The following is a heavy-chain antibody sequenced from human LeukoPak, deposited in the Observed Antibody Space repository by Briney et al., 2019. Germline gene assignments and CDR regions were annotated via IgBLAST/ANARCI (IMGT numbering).Heavy chain of an antibody. J-gene: IGHJ3*01. CDR3: ARDYMNYDYVWGSYRRDSLDDAFDF. D-gene: IGHD3-16*02. CDR2: LYPSGSS. V-gene: IGHV4-4*07. CDR1: GVSISSYY. Sequence: SETLSLTCTVSGVSISSYYWSWIRQPAGKGLEWIGRLYPSGSSNYNPSLKSRVTISGDTSKNQFSMKLNSVTAADTAVYYCARDYMNYDYVWGSYRRDSLDDAFDFWGQGSMVTVSS.